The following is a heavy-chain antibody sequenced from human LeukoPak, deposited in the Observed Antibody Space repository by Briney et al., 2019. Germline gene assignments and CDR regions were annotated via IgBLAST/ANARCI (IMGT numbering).Heavy chain of an antibody. CDR2: INPSGGST. Sequence: ASVKVSCKASGYTFTSYYMHWVRQAPGQGLEWMGIINPSGGSTSYAQKFQGRVTMTRDTSTSTVYMELSSLRSEDTAVYYCARSQDTMVRGVIRPFDYWGQGTLVTVSS. V-gene: IGHV1-46*01. CDR3: ARSQDTMVRGVIRPFDY. CDR1: GYTFTSYY. D-gene: IGHD3-10*01. J-gene: IGHJ4*02.